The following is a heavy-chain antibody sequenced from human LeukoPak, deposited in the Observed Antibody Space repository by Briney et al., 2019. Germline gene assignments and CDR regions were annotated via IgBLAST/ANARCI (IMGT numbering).Heavy chain of an antibody. CDR1: GYTFTGYY. CDR2: INPNSGGT. Sequence: GASVKVSCKASGYTFTGYYIHWVRQAPGQGLEWMGWINPNSGGTNYAQKFQGRVTMTRDTSISTAYMELSRLRSDDTAVYYCARVECGGGSCYLVYWGQGTLVTVSS. CDR3: ARVECGGGSCYLVY. J-gene: IGHJ4*02. V-gene: IGHV1-2*02. D-gene: IGHD2-15*01.